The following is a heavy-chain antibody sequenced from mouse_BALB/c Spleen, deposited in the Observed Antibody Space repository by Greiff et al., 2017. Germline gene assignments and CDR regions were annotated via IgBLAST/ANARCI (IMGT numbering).Heavy chain of an antibody. D-gene: IGHD1-1*01. CDR1: GYTFTDYA. CDR3: ARYQFITTVVATDYYAMDY. J-gene: IGHJ4*01. CDR2: ISTYYGDA. Sequence: QVQLQQSGAELVRPGVSVKISCKGSGYTFTDYAMHWVKQSHAKSLEWIGVISTYYGDASYNQKFKGKATMTVDKSSSTAYMELARLTSEDSAIYYCARYQFITTVVATDYYAMDYWGQGTSVTVSS. V-gene: IGHV1S137*01.